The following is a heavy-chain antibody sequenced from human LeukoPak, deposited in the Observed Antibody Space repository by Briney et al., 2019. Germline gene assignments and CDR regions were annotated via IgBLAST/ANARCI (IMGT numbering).Heavy chain of an antibody. D-gene: IGHD6-13*01. CDR1: GFTFNDYA. J-gene: IGHJ4*02. CDR3: AKDAGLTAAGGHFDY. Sequence: GRSLRLSCAVSGFTFNDYAMHWVRQAPGKGLEWVSGISWNSGSIAYADSVKGRTTISRDNAKNSLYLQMNSLRAEDMALYYCAKDAGLTAAGGHFDYWGQGTLVTVSS. CDR2: ISWNSGSI. V-gene: IGHV3-9*03.